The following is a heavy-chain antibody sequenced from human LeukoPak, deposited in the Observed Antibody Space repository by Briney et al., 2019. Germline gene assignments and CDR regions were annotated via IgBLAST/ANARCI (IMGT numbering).Heavy chain of an antibody. Sequence: GGSLRLSRAASGFTFSSYSMNWVRQAPGKGLEWVSSISSSSSYIYYADSVKGRFTISRDNAKNSLYLQMNSLRAEDTAVYYCARDLDSSSYAYWGQGTLVTVSS. V-gene: IGHV3-21*01. CDR2: ISSSSSYI. J-gene: IGHJ4*02. CDR1: GFTFSSYS. D-gene: IGHD6-13*01. CDR3: ARDLDSSSYAY.